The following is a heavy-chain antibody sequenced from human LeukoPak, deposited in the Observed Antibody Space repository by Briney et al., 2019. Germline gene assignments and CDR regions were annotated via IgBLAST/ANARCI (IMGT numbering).Heavy chain of an antibody. CDR1: GFTFSSYA. D-gene: IGHD3-10*01. J-gene: IGHJ4*02. CDR3: ARDPQLYYYGSGSYYPY. V-gene: IGHV3-30*04. Sequence: GRSLRLSCAASGFTFSSYAMHWVRQAPGKGLEWVAVISHDGSNKYYADSVKGRFTISRDNSKNTLYLQMNSLRAEDTAVYYCARDPQLYYYGSGSYYPYWGQGTLVTVSS. CDR2: ISHDGSNK.